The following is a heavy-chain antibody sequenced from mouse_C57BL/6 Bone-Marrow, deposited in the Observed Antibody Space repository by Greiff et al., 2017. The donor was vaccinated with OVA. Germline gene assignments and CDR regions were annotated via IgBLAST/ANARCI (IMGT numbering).Heavy chain of an antibody. Sequence: EVKLVESGPGLVKPSQSLSLTCSVTGYSITSGYYWNWIRQFPGNKLEWMGYISYDGSNNYNPSLKNRISITRDTSKNQFFLKLNSVTTEDTATYYCARGGYSNYGAMDYWGQGTSVTVSS. CDR2: ISYDGSN. J-gene: IGHJ4*01. D-gene: IGHD2-5*01. CDR1: GYSITSGYY. CDR3: ARGGYSNYGAMDY. V-gene: IGHV3-6*01.